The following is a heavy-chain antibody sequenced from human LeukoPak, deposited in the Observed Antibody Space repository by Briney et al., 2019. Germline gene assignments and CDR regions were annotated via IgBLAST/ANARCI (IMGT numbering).Heavy chain of an antibody. V-gene: IGHV1-2*02. D-gene: IGHD6-19*01. CDR1: GYTFTGYY. CDR2: INPNGGGT. J-gene: IGHJ4*02. Sequence: VASVKVSCKASGYTFTGYYMHWVRQAPGQGLEWMGWINPNGGGTNYAQKFQGRVTMTRDTSISTAYMELSRLRSDDTAVYYCATAPAGWLVPFDYWGQGTLVTVSS. CDR3: ATAPAGWLVPFDY.